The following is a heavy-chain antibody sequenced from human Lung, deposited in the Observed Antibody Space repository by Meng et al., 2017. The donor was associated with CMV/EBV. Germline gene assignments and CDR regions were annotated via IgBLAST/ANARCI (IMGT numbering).Heavy chain of an antibody. V-gene: IGHV3-30*04. CDR1: GFTFSNHA. Sequence: GESLKISCAASGFTFSNHAMHWVRQAPGKGLEWMALISYDGRNNFHADSVKGRFTISRDNSKNTLFLQMNSLRAEDTAVYYCARDGFCSNGVCTISGDAFDIWGQGTMVXVSS. CDR3: ARDGFCSNGVCTISGDAFDI. J-gene: IGHJ3*02. D-gene: IGHD2-8*01. CDR2: ISYDGRNN.